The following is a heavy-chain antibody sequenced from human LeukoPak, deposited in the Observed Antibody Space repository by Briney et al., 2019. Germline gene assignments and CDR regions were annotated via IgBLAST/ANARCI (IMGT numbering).Heavy chain of an antibody. V-gene: IGHV1-2*02. D-gene: IGHD3-22*01. CDR2: INPNSGGT. CDR3: AALYYYDSSGYGGFDY. CDR1: GYTFSGNY. J-gene: IGHJ4*02. Sequence: ASVKVSCKASGYTFSGNYIQWVRQAPGQGLEWMGWINPNSGGTNYAQKFQGRVTMTRDTSISTAYMELSRLRPDDTAVYYCAALYYYDSSGYGGFDYWGQGTLVTVSS.